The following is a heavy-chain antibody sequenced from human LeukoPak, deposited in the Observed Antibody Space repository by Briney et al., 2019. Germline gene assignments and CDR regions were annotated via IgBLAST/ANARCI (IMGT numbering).Heavy chain of an antibody. D-gene: IGHD5-12*01. CDR1: RFTFSSYA. CDR3: ATLPEWLRFASGWIDY. V-gene: IGHV3-23*01. J-gene: IGHJ4*02. Sequence: GGSLRLSCAASRFTFSSYALSWVRQAPGKGLEWVSVISGSGETTYYADSVKGQFTISRDNSKNTLYLQMNGLRAEDTAVYYCATLPEWLRFASGWIDYWGQGTLVTVSS. CDR2: ISGSGETT.